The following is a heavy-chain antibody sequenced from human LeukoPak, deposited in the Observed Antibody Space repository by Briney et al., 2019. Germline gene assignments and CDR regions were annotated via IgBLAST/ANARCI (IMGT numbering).Heavy chain of an antibody. J-gene: IGHJ5*02. D-gene: IGHD2-2*01. CDR2: IIPIFGTA. Sequence: GASVKVSCKASGGTFSSYAISRVRQAPGQGLEWMGGIIPIFGTANYAQKFQGRVTITADESTSTAYMELSSLRSEDTAVYYCARDWRGYCSSTSCYWNNWFDPWGQGTLVTVSS. CDR1: GGTFSSYA. CDR3: ARDWRGYCSSTSCYWNNWFDP. V-gene: IGHV1-69*13.